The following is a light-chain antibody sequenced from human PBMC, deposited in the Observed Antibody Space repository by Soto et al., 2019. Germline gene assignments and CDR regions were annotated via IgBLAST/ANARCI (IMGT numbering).Light chain of an antibody. Sequence: EIVLTQSPGTLSLSPGERATLSCRASQSVISNYLAWYQQKPGLAPRLLIYGASSRATGIPDRFSGSGSGTEFTLTITSLQSEDFAVYCCQQFGASLTWTFGQGTKVDIK. CDR1: QSVISNY. J-gene: IGKJ1*01. CDR3: QQFGASLTWT. V-gene: IGKV3-20*01. CDR2: GAS.